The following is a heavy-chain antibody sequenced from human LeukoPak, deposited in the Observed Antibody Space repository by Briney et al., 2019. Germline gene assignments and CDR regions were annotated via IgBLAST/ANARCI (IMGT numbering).Heavy chain of an antibody. CDR1: GYSFTTYW. CDR3: ARGGSGWFHNYDY. J-gene: IGHJ4*02. V-gene: IGHV5-51*01. CDR2: IYPGDSDT. Sequence: GESLKISCKGSGYSFTTYWIVWVRQMPGKGLEWMGIIYPGDSDTRYSPSFQGQVTISVDKSISTAFLQWSSLKASDTAVYYCARGGSGWFHNYDYWGQGTLVTVPS. D-gene: IGHD6-19*01.